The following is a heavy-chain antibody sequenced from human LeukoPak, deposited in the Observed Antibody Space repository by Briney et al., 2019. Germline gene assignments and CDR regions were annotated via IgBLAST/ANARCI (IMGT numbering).Heavy chain of an antibody. CDR1: GFTFSSYS. J-gene: IGHJ4*02. CDR2: ISSSSSYI. CDR3: ASLDRPRD. D-gene: IGHD1-1*01. V-gene: IGHV3-21*01. Sequence: SGGSLRLSCAASGFTFSSYSMNWVRQAPGKGLEWLSSISSSSSYIYYADSVKGRFTISRDNAKNSLYLQMNSLRAEDTAVYYCASLDRPRDWGQGTLVTVSS.